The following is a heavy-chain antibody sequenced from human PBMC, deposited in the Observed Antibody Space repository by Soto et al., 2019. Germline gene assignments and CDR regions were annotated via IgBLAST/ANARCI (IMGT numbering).Heavy chain of an antibody. CDR3: ARDRHLDY. J-gene: IGHJ4*02. CDR2: VWYNGSNK. D-gene: IGHD6-6*01. V-gene: IGHV3-33*08. Sequence: PGGSLRLSCVTSGFTFSSSAMSWVRQAPGKGLEWVAAVWYNGSNKYYADSVKGRFTISRDNSKNTLYLKMNSLRAEDTAVYYCARDRHLDYWGQGTLVTVSS. CDR1: GFTFSSSA.